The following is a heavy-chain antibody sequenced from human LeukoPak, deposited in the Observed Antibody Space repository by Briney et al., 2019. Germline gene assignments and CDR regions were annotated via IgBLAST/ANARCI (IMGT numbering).Heavy chain of an antibody. D-gene: IGHD3-3*01. CDR3: ARIFGESYYYYYYMDV. V-gene: IGHV4-34*01. J-gene: IGHJ6*03. Sequence: PSETLSLTCAVYGGSFSGYYWSWIRQPPGKGLEWIGEINHSGSTNYIPSLKSRVTISVDTSKNQFSLKLSSVTAADTAVYYCARIFGESYYYYYYMDVWGKGTTVTVSS. CDR2: INHSGST. CDR1: GGSFSGYY.